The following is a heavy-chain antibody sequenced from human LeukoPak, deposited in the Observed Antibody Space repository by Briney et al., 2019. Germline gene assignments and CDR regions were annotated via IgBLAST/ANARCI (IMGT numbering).Heavy chain of an antibody. D-gene: IGHD1-26*01. Sequence: QLQLQESGPGLVKPSETLSLTCTVSGGSINSSSYYWGWIRQPPGKGLEWIGTIYYSGRTYYNPSLKSRVTISVDTSKNQFSLKLNSVTAADTTVYYCARFGGWERRYFDCWGQGTLVTVSS. J-gene: IGHJ4*02. CDR2: IYYSGRT. CDR3: ARFGGWERRYFDC. V-gene: IGHV4-39*01. CDR1: GGSINSSSYY.